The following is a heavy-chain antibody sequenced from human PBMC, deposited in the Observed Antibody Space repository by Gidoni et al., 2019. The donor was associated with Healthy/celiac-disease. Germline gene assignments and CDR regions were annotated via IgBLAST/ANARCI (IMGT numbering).Heavy chain of an antibody. CDR3: ARENRLSSVGGFEWLPLPYYYGMDV. D-gene: IGHD3-3*01. J-gene: IGHJ6*02. CDR1: GFTFSSYW. CDR2: IKQDGSEK. Sequence: EVQLVESGGGLVQPGGSLRLSCAASGFTFSSYWMSWVRHAPGKGLEWVANIKQDGSEKYYVDSVKGRFTISRDNAKNSLYLQMNSLRAEDTAVYYCARENRLSSVGGFEWLPLPYYYGMDVWGQGTTVTVSS. V-gene: IGHV3-7*01.